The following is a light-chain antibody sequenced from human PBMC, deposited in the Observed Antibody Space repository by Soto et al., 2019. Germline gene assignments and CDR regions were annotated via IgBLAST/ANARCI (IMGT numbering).Light chain of an antibody. J-gene: IGKJ1*01. CDR2: ASS. CDR1: QGIGTY. V-gene: IGKV1-9*01. Sequence: DIQRTQYQSTLSGSVGDRVTITCRASQGIGTYLVWYQQKSGKAPTVLIYASSTLQTGVPSRFSGSGSGTDFSLTISSLHPEDVATYYCQQVDSYPRTFGQGTMVDI. CDR3: QQVDSYPRT.